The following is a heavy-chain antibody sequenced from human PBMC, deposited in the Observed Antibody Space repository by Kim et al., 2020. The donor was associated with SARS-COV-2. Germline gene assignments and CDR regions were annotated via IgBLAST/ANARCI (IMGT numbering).Heavy chain of an antibody. CDR1: GFTFSTYG. J-gene: IGHJ4*02. V-gene: IGHV3-23*01. CDR3: AKVPLRDGYSALDY. CDR2: ISTSGGNT. D-gene: IGHD4-4*01. Sequence: GGSLRPSCAASGFTFSTYGMTWVRQPPGKGLEWVSAISTSGGNTFYADSVKGRFTISRDNSKNTLYLQMNSLRAEDTAVYYCAKVPLRDGYSALDYWGQGTLAT.